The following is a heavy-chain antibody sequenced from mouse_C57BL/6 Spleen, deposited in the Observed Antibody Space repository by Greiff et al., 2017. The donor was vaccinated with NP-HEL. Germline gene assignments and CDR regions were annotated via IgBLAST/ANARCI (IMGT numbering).Heavy chain of an antibody. CDR3: ARRLLSYFDY. D-gene: IGHD2-3*01. J-gene: IGHJ2*01. Sequence: VQLQQPGAELVKPGASVKLSCKASGYTFTSYWMQWVKQRPGQGLEWIGEIDPSDSYTNYNQKFKGKATLTVDTSSSTAYMQLSSLTSEDSAVYYCARRLLSYFDYWGKGTTLTVSS. CDR1: GYTFTSYW. V-gene: IGHV1-50*01. CDR2: IDPSDSYT.